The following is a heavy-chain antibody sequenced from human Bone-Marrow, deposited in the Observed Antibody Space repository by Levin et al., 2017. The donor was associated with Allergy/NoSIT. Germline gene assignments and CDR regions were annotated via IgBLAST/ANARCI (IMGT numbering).Heavy chain of an antibody. Sequence: GESLKISCAASGFTFSNYVMHWVRQAPGKGLEWVAFISSDGSTKYYADSVKGRFTISRDNSKNNLFLQMNSLRPEDTAVYYCATDRGIQLWEYFFDFWGQGTLVTVSS. D-gene: IGHD1-1*01. J-gene: IGHJ4*02. CDR2: ISSDGSTK. CDR1: GFTFSNYV. V-gene: IGHV3-30-3*01. CDR3: ATDRGIQLWEYFFDF.